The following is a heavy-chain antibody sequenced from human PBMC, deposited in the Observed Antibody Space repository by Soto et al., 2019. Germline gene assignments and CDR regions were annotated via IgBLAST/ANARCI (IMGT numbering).Heavy chain of an antibody. CDR2: ISWHSGTI. V-gene: IGHV3-9*01. D-gene: IGHD4-4*01. Sequence: EVQLVESGGGLVQPGRSLRLSCAASGFSFRNYAMHWVRRAPGKGLEWVSGISWHSGTIGYADSVRGRFTISRDNAKNSLYLQMDSLRPEDTALYYCVKEKLYSNYEYYFDYLGQGTLVTVSS. J-gene: IGHJ4*02. CDR1: GFSFRNYA. CDR3: VKEKLYSNYEYYFDY.